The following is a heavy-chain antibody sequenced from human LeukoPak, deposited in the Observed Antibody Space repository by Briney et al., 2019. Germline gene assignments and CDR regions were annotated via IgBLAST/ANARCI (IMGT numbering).Heavy chain of an antibody. CDR3: ARGTLGAWGW. Sequence: PGGSLRLTCAASGFTFSSYDMNWVRQAPGKGLEWVSSISSSSNYIHYADSVKGRFTISRDNAKNSLYLQMNSLRAEDTAVYFCARGTLGAWGWWGQGTLVTVSS. CDR2: ISSSSNYI. J-gene: IGHJ4*02. V-gene: IGHV3-21*01. D-gene: IGHD6-19*01. CDR1: GFTFSSYD.